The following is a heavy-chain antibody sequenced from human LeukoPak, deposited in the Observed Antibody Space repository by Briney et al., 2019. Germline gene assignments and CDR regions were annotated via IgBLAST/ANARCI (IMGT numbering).Heavy chain of an antibody. CDR2: ISGSGGST. CDR1: GFTFSSYA. Sequence: GGSLRLSCAASGFTFSSYAMSWVRQAPGKGLEWVSAISGSGGSTYYADSAKGRFTISRDNSKNTLYLQMNSLRAEDTAVYYCAKDVSGYVNSGVDYWGQGTLVTVSS. V-gene: IGHV3-23*01. J-gene: IGHJ4*02. D-gene: IGHD3-22*01. CDR3: AKDVSGYVNSGVDY.